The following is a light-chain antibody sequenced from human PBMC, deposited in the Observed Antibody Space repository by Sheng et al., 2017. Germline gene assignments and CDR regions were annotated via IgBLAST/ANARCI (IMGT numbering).Light chain of an antibody. Sequence: DIVMTQSPLSLPVTPGEPASISCRSSQSLLQSNGYNYLDWYLQKPGQSPQLLIYLGSNRAFGSRDRFSGSGSGTDFTTENTAEWRLTMLGFSYCMQALQTLRFGGGTKVEDQT. CDR1: QSLLQSNGYNY. CDR3: MQALQTLR. V-gene: IGKV2-28*01. CDR2: LGS. J-gene: IGKJ4*01.